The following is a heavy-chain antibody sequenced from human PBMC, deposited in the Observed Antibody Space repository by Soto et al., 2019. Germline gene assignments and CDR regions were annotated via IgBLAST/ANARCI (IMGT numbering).Heavy chain of an antibody. J-gene: IGHJ1*01. Sequence: ESGGGLVQPGGSLRLSCAASGFTFSSYWMSWVRQAPGKGLEWVANIKQDGSEKYYVDSVKGRFTISRDNAKNSLYLQMNSLRAEDTAVYYCARGPPPGSSGWYDAEYFQHWGQGTLVTVSS. CDR1: GFTFSSYW. D-gene: IGHD6-19*01. CDR3: ARGPPPGSSGWYDAEYFQH. V-gene: IGHV3-7*03. CDR2: IKQDGSEK.